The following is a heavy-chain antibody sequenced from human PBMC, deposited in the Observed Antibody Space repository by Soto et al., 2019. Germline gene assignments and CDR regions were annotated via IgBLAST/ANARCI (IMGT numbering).Heavy chain of an antibody. Sequence: LRLSCAASGFTFSSYAMSWVRQAPGKGLEWVSAIGGSGHITYYADSVKGRFTISRDNSKNTLYLQMNSLRAEDTAVYYCAKDRTVVVPASMGNWFDPWGQGTLVTVSS. CDR1: GFTFSSYA. V-gene: IGHV3-23*01. D-gene: IGHD2-2*01. J-gene: IGHJ5*01. CDR3: AKDRTVVVPASMGNWFDP. CDR2: IGGSGHIT.